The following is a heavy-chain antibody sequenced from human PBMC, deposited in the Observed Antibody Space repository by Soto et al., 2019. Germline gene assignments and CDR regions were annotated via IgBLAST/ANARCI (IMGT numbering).Heavy chain of an antibody. CDR1: GTSFSGYY. Sequence: PSETLSLTCAVYGTSFSGYYWSWIRQPPGKGLEWIGEINHSGSTNYNPSLKSRVAISVDTSKNQFSLTLSSVTAADTAIYFCASLETGAPRAPDYWGQGTLVTVSS. D-gene: IGHD7-27*01. CDR3: ASLETGAPRAPDY. J-gene: IGHJ4*02. V-gene: IGHV4-34*01. CDR2: INHSGST.